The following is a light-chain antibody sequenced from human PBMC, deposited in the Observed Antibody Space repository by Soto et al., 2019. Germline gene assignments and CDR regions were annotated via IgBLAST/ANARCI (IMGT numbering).Light chain of an antibody. J-gene: IGKJ3*01. CDR2: GAS. CDR3: QQYGSSPLFT. CDR1: QSVSSSY. Sequence: EIVLTQSPGTLSLSPGERATLSCRASQSVSSSYLVWYQQKPGQAPRLLIYGASSRATGIPDRFSGSGSGTDFTITISRLEPEDFAVYYCQQYGSSPLFTFGPGTKVDIK. V-gene: IGKV3-20*01.